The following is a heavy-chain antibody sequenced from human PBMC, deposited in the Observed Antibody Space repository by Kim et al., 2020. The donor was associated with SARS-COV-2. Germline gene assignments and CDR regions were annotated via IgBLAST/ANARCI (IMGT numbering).Heavy chain of an antibody. V-gene: IGHV4-59*01. D-gene: IGHD5-18*01. CDR1: GDSITSNS. CDR3: ATIPHGDIYGYFDY. Sequence: SETLSLTCTVSGDSITSNSWAWIRQPPGRGLEWVAYIFYNGRTKYNPSFESRVTISADTSMAQSYLRLSSLTAADTAVYYCATIPHGDIYGYFDYWGQGKLVTVSS. J-gene: IGHJ4*02. CDR2: IFYNGRT.